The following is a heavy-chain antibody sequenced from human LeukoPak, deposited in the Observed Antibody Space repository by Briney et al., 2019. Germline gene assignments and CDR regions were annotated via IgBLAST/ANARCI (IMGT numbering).Heavy chain of an antibody. J-gene: IGHJ4*02. CDR3: ARDRGWLRFEFDY. D-gene: IGHD5-12*01. Sequence: QTGGSLRLSCAASGFTFSSYSMSWVRQAPGKGLEWVSYISSSSSTIYYADSVKGRFTISRDNAKNSLYPQVNSLRDEDAAVYHCARDRGWLRFEFDYLGQGTLVTVSS. CDR2: ISSSSSTI. V-gene: IGHV3-48*02. CDR1: GFTFSSYS.